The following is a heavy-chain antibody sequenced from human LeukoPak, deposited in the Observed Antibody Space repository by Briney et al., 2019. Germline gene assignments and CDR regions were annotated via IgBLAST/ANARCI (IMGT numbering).Heavy chain of an antibody. Sequence: GRSLRLSCVASGFTFNIYGMHWVRQAPGKGLEWVAVISHEGSNQYYADSVKGRFTISRDNSKNKVFLQMNSLRAEDTAVYFCAKELSSGLPENWGQGTLVTVSS. V-gene: IGHV3-30*18. CDR2: ISHEGSNQ. J-gene: IGHJ4*02. CDR1: GFTFNIYG. CDR3: AKELSSGLPEN. D-gene: IGHD6-19*01.